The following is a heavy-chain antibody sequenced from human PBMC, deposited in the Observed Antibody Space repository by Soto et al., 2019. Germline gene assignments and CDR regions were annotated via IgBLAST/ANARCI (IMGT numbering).Heavy chain of an antibody. J-gene: IGHJ3*02. CDR1: GGTFSSYA. V-gene: IGHV1-69*12. Sequence: QVQLVQSGAEVKKPGSSVKVSCKASGGTFSSYAISWVRQAPGQGLAWMGGIIPISGTANYAQKFQGRVTIPADESTSTAYMELSSLRSEDTAVYYCARSGVVVNGFDIWGQGTMVTVSS. CDR2: IIPISGTA. CDR3: ARSGVVVNGFDI. D-gene: IGHD2-21*01.